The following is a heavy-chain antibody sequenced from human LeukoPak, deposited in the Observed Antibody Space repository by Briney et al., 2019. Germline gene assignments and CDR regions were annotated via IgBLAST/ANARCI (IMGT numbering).Heavy chain of an antibody. CDR3: ARDLTMIVVVITTLGWFDP. V-gene: IGHV4-4*07. J-gene: IGHJ5*02. CDR1: GGSTSSYY. Sequence: PSETLSLTCSVSGGSTSSYYWSWIRQPPGKGLEWIGRIYTSGIISGNTNYNPSLKSRVTMSVDTSKNQFSLKLTSVTAADTAVYYCARDLTMIVVVITTLGWFDPWGQGTLVTVSS. D-gene: IGHD3-22*01. CDR2: IYTSGIISGNT.